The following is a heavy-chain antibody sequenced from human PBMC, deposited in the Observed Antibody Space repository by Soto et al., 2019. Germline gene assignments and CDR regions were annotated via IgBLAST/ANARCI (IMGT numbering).Heavy chain of an antibody. Sequence: ASVKVSCKASGYTFTSYGISWVRQAPGQGLEWMGWISAYNGNADYAQKLQGRVTMTTDTSTNTAYMELRSLRSDDTAVYYCARVDPYDTTGYYLSHFDYWGQGTLVTVSS. CDR1: GYTFTSYG. D-gene: IGHD3-22*01. CDR2: ISAYNGNA. J-gene: IGHJ4*01. V-gene: IGHV1-18*04. CDR3: ARVDPYDTTGYYLSHFDY.